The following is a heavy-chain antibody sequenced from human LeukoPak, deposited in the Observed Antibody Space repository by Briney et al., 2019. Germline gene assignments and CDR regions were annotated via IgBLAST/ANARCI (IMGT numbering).Heavy chain of an antibody. CDR1: GCSISSYY. CDR2: IYYSGST. CDR3: ARVGGGNSGFRYYYYYMDV. D-gene: IGHD4-23*01. J-gene: IGHJ6*03. Sequence: SETLSLTCTVSGCSISSYYWSWIRQPPGKGLEWIGYIYYSGSTNYNPSLKSRVTISVDTSKNQFSLKLSSVTAADTAVYYCARVGGGNSGFRYYYYYMDVWGKGTTVTVSS. V-gene: IGHV4-59*01.